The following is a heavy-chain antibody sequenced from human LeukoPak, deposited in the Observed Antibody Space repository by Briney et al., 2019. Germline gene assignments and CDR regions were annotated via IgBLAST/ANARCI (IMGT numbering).Heavy chain of an antibody. CDR1: GFTFSSYW. CDR2: IKQDGSER. CDR3: AKVTGYLL. J-gene: IGHJ4*02. V-gene: IGHV3-7*03. D-gene: IGHD1-14*01. Sequence: PGGSLRLSCAASGFTFSSYWMSWVRQAPGKGLEWVANIKQDGSERYYVDSLKGQFTISRDNAKNSLYLQMNSLRAEDTAVYYCAKVTGYLLWGQGTLVTVSS.